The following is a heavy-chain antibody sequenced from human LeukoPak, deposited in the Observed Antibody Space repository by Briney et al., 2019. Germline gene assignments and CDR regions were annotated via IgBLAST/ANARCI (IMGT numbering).Heavy chain of an antibody. V-gene: IGHV3-7*03. CDR2: IKQDGSEK. J-gene: IGHJ4*02. CDR1: GFTFSGYW. D-gene: IGHD6-13*01. CDR3: ARGRQQMTYFDY. Sequence: GGSLRLSCVASGFTFSGYWMSWVRQAPGKGLEWVANIKQDGSEKYYVDSVKGRFTISRDNAKNSLHLQVSSLRAEDTAVYYCARGRQQMTYFDYWGQGTLVTASS.